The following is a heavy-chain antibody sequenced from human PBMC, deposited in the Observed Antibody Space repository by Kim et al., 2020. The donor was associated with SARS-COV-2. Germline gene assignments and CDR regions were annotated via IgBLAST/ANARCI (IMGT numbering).Heavy chain of an antibody. CDR1: GFTFSSYS. CDR2: ISSSSSYI. D-gene: IGHD3-22*01. CDR3: ARVTDYYDSSGQYYFDY. V-gene: IGHV3-21*01. Sequence: GGSLRLSCAASGFTFSSYSMNWVRQAPGKGLEWVSSISSSSSYIYYADSVKGRFTISRDNAKNSLYLQMNSLRAEDTAVYYCARVTDYYDSSGQYYFDYWGQGTLVTVSS. J-gene: IGHJ4*02.